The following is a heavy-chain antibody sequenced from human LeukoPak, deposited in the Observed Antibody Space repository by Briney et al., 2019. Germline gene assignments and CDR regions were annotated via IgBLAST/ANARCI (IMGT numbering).Heavy chain of an antibody. D-gene: IGHD3-22*01. CDR3: ARDRDPGYYDTNGYRRVNAFDI. CDR1: GFTFSSYE. Sequence: PGGSLRLSCAASGFTFSSYEMNWVRQAPGKGLEGISYLTTSGSTKYYADSVKGRFTISRDNTKDSLFLQMNSLRAEDTAVYYCARDRDPGYYDTNGYRRVNAFDIWGQGTMVTVSS. J-gene: IGHJ3*02. V-gene: IGHV3-48*03. CDR2: LTTSGSTK.